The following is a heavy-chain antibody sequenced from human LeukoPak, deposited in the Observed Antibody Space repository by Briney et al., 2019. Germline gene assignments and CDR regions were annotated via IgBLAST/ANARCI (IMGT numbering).Heavy chain of an antibody. Sequence: NPSETLSLTCAVFDDSIYTNKWWSWVRQPPGKGLEWIGEVSQTGTTYYDPSLTGRITISVDRSRNQFSLTLRSATAADTGVYYCASHMAVPGTRGFDDWGQGIPVTVSS. CDR3: ASHMAVPGTRGFDD. CDR1: DDSIYTNKW. J-gene: IGHJ4*02. CDR2: VSQTGTT. V-gene: IGHV4-4*02. D-gene: IGHD6-19*01.